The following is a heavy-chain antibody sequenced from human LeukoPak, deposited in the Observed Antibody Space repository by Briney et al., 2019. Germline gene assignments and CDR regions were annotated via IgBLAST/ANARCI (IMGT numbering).Heavy chain of an antibody. D-gene: IGHD3-10*01. CDR2: INHSGST. CDR1: GGSFSGYY. CDR3: ARHSYYYGSGSPQGYYYYMDV. Sequence: PSETLSLTCAVYGGSFSGYYWSWIRQPPGKGLEWIGEINHSGSTNYNPSLKSRVTISVDTSKNQFSLKLSSVTAADTAVYYCARHSYYYGSGSPQGYYYYMDVWGKGTTVTISS. J-gene: IGHJ6*03. V-gene: IGHV4-34*01.